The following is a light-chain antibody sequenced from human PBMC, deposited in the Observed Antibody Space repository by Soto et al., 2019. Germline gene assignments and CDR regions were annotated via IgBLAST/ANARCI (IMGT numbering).Light chain of an antibody. CDR1: KEIANN. CDR3: QQYDNLPYT. V-gene: IGKV1-33*01. Sequence: MTKPQSSFLESVEARATLPSKPSKEIANNLNWYHKKPGKAPKLLIYDASNLETGVPSRFSGSGSGTDFTFTISSLQPEDIATYYCQQYDNLPYTFGQGTKLEIK. CDR2: DAS. J-gene: IGKJ2*01.